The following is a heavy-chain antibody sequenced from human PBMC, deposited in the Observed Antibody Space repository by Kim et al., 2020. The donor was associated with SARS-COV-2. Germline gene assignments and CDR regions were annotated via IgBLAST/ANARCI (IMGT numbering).Heavy chain of an antibody. Sequence: YYAASVKGRFTISRDNSKNTLYLQMNSLRAEDTAVYYCAKKGITFGGVIYWGQGTLVTVSS. J-gene: IGHJ4*02. V-gene: IGHV3-23*01. D-gene: IGHD3-16*01. CDR3: AKKGITFGGVIY.